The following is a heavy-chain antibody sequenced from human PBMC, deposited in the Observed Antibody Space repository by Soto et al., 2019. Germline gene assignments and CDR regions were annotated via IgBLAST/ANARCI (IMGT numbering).Heavy chain of an antibody. D-gene: IGHD1-1*01. Sequence: ASVKVSCKASGFSFSDYFMHWVRQAPGQGLEWMGWISAYNGNTNYAQKLQGRVTMTTDTSTSTAYMELRSLRSDDTAVYYCARVRNDPNFYYYYYGMDVWGQGTTVTVSS. J-gene: IGHJ6*02. CDR2: ISAYNGNT. CDR3: ARVRNDPNFYYYYYGMDV. V-gene: IGHV1-18*04. CDR1: GFSFSDYF.